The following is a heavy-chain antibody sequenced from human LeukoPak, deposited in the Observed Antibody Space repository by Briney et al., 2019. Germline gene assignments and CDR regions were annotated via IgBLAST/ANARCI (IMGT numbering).Heavy chain of an antibody. Sequence: ASVKVSSKRSGDSFTNKNMHLVRHAPGQELEWMGIINPSGGSTTYAQKFKGRVTMTRDTSTSTVYMELSSLRSEDTAVYYCARSVEMATITLVGDASDIWGQGTMVTVSS. CDR3: ARSVEMATITLVGDASDI. V-gene: IGHV1-46*01. CDR1: GDSFTNKN. J-gene: IGHJ3*02. D-gene: IGHD5-24*01. CDR2: INPSGGST.